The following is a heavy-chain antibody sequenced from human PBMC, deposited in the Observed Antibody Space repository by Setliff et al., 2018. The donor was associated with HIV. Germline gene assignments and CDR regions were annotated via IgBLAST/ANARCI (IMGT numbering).Heavy chain of an antibody. CDR3: ARLECPNDICYSGWFDP. D-gene: IGHD2-8*01. Sequence: SETLSLTCTVSGGSMSSYYWSWIRQPPGKGLEWIGSIYYTGSTDYNPSLMSRVTISLDTPKNQFSLKLNSVIAADTAVYYCARLECPNDICYSGWFDPWGQGTLVTVSS. CDR1: GGSMSSYY. V-gene: IGHV4-59*01. J-gene: IGHJ5*02. CDR2: IYYTGST.